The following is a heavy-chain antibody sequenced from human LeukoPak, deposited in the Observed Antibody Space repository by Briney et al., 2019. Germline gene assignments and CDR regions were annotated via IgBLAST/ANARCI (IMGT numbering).Heavy chain of an antibody. V-gene: IGHV3-23*01. CDR2: INFSGTET. CDR1: GSRFGEYT. J-gene: IGHJ5*02. Sequence: GGSLRLSCAVSGSRFGEYTITWVSRAPGKGLEWVSTINFSGTETHYADSVKGRFTISRDNSKNTLFLQLSSLRGEDTAIYYCVKGDWGDLWGQGTVVTVSS. CDR3: VKGDWGDL.